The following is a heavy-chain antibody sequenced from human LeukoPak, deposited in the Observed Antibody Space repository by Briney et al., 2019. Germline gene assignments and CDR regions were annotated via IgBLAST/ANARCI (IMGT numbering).Heavy chain of an antibody. CDR2: INTYNGNT. J-gene: IGHJ4*01. CDR3: ARDARYYYYCSGYYARGEVVY. V-gene: IGHV1-18*01. CDR1: GYTFTSYG. Sequence: ASVKVSCKASGYTFTSYGISWVRQAPGQGLEWMGWINTYNGNTDYAQKLQGRVTMTTDTSTSTAYMELRSLRSDDTAVYYCARDARYYYYCSGYYARGEVVYWGRGTMVTVSS. D-gene: IGHD3-22*01.